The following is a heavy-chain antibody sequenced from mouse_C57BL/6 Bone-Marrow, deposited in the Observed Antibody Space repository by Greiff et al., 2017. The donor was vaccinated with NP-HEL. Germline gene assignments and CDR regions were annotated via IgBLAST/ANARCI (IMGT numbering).Heavy chain of an antibody. CDR2: IDPENGDT. J-gene: IGHJ4*01. Sequence: EVQRVESGAELVRPGASVKLSCTASGFNIKDDYMHWVKQRPEQGLEWIGWIDPENGDTEYASKFQGKATITADTSSNTAYLQLSSLTSEDTAVYYCTTTTVDLVDYWGQGTSVTVSS. V-gene: IGHV14-4*01. CDR3: TTTTVDLVDY. CDR1: GFNIKDDY. D-gene: IGHD1-1*01.